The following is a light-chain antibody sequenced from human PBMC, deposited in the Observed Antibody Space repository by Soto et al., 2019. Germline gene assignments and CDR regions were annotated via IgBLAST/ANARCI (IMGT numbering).Light chain of an antibody. CDR1: SSNIGAGYD. CDR3: QSYDSSLSEV. V-gene: IGLV1-40*01. CDR2: GNS. Sequence: QSVLTQPPSVSGAPGQRVTISCTGSSSNIGAGYDVHWYQQLPGTAPKLLIYGNSNRPSGVPDRFSGSKSGTSASLAITGLKAEDEADYYCQSYDSSLSEVFGGGTKLTVL. J-gene: IGLJ3*02.